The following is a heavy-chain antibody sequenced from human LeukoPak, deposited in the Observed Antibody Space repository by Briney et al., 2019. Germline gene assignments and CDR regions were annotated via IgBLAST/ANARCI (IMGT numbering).Heavy chain of an antibody. J-gene: IGHJ4*02. Sequence: GGSLRLSCAASGYTFSNYWMYWVRQAPGEGLVWVSRINTDGRSTAYADSVKGRFTISRDNAKNTLYLQMNSLRAEDTAVYYCARDFPAEHYSSSSGRGYWGQGTLVTVSS. CDR3: ARDFPAEHYSSSSGRGY. CDR1: GYTFSNYW. V-gene: IGHV3-74*01. D-gene: IGHD6-6*01. CDR2: INTDGRST.